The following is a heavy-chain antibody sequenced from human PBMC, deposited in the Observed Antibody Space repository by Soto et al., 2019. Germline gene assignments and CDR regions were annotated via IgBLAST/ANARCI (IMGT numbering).Heavy chain of an antibody. V-gene: IGHV1-2*04. CDR3: ARGAAGNYDSLGGYYGMDV. CDR1: GYTFTGYY. Sequence: ASVKVSCKASGYTFTGYYMHWVRQAPGQGLEWMGWINPNSGGTNYAQKFQGWVTMTRDTSISTAYMELSRLRSDDTAVYYCARGAAGNYDSLGGYYGMDVWGQGTTVTVSS. D-gene: IGHD3-3*01. J-gene: IGHJ6*02. CDR2: INPNSGGT.